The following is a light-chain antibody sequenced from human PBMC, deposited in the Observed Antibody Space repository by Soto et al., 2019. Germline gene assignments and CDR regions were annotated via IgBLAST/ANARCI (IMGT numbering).Light chain of an antibody. CDR2: GVS. CDR1: QSVTSNY. J-gene: IGKJ2*01. CDR3: QQSFTTPHT. V-gene: IGKV3-20*01. Sequence: EVVMTQSPATLSVSPGERATLSCRASQSVTSNYLAWYQQKPGQAPRLLIYGVSSRATGVPDRFSGSGSGTDFTLTISRLEPEDFAVYYCQQSFTTPHTFGQGTRLEI.